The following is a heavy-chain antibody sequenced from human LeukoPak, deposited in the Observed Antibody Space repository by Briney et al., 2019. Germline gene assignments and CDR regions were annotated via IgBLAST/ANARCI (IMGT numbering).Heavy chain of an antibody. CDR3: ARKGIFGVVITLDP. CDR2: IIPILGIA. CDR1: GGTFSSYT. J-gene: IGHJ5*02. V-gene: IGHV1-69*02. Sequence: GASVKVSCKASGGTFSSYTISWVRQAPGQGLEWMGRIIPILGIANYAQKFQGRVTITADKSTSTAYMELSSLRSEDTAVYYCARKGIFGVVITLDPWGQGTLVTVSS. D-gene: IGHD3-3*01.